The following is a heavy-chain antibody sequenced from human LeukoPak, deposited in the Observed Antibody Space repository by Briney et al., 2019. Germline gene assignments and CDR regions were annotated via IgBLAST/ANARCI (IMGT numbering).Heavy chain of an antibody. CDR1: GGTFSSYA. CDR2: IIPIFGTA. Sequence: ASVKVSCKASGGTFSSYAISWVRQAPGQGLEWMGWIIPIFGTANYAQKFQGRVTITADESTSTAYMELSRLRSEDTAVYYCARVTMVQGAYDAFDIWGQGTMVTVSS. CDR3: ARVTMVQGAYDAFDI. J-gene: IGHJ3*02. D-gene: IGHD3-10*01. V-gene: IGHV1-69*13.